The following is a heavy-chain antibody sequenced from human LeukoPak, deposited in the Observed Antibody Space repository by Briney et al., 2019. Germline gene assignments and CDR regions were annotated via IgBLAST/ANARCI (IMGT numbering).Heavy chain of an antibody. J-gene: IGHJ3*01. V-gene: IGHV4-30-4*08. CDR2: IHYDGRA. Sequence: SETLSLTCTVSGGSISSANHFWSWVRQSPGEGLEWIGYIHYDGRAHYNPSLKSRISMSLDMSKNQFSLSLSSVTAADTAIYYCAREVITPGDSDGFDLWGQGTMVSVSS. CDR1: GGSISSANHF. CDR3: AREVITPGDSDGFDL. D-gene: IGHD2-2*01.